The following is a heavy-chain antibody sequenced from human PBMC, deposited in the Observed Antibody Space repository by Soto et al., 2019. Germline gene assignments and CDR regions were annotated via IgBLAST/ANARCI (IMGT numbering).Heavy chain of an antibody. CDR3: ARDRLVPCGYGMDV. J-gene: IGHJ6*02. CDR1: GFTFRSYG. V-gene: IGHV3-33*01. CDR2: IWFDGSKK. Sequence: QMQLVESGGGVVQPGRSLRLSCAASGFTFRSYGIHWVRQAPGKGLGWVALIWFDGSKKYYVDSVKGRFAVSRDNSKNTLYLQMNSLRVEDTAVYYCARDRLVPCGYGMDVWGQGTTVTVSS. D-gene: IGHD2-2*01.